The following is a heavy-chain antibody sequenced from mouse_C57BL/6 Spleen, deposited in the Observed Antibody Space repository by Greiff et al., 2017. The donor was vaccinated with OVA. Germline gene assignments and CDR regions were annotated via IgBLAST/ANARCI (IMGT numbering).Heavy chain of an antibody. CDR3: ARPDSSGYGGFAY. J-gene: IGHJ3*01. D-gene: IGHD3-2*02. CDR2: INPNNGGT. V-gene: IGHV1-22*01. Sequence: VQLQQSGPELVKPGASVKMSCKASGYTFTDYNMHWVKQSHGKSLEWIGYINPNNGGTSYNQKFKGKATLTVNKSSSTAYMELRSLTSEDSAVYYCARPDSSGYGGFAYWGQGTLVTVSA. CDR1: GYTFTDYN.